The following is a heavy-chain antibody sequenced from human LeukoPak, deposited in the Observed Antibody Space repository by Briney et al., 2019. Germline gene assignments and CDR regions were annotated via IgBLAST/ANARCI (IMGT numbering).Heavy chain of an antibody. CDR2: IYYSGST. CDR1: GGSMSSYY. D-gene: IGHD3-22*01. Sequence: SETLSLTCTVSGGSMSSYYWSWIRQPPGKGLEWIGYIYYSGSTKYNPSLKSRVTISVDTSKNQFSLKLRSVTAADTAVYYCATTFKYYDISGWGLNYFDYGGQGNLVTVSS. J-gene: IGHJ4*02. V-gene: IGHV4-59*08. CDR3: ATTFKYYDISGWGLNYFDY.